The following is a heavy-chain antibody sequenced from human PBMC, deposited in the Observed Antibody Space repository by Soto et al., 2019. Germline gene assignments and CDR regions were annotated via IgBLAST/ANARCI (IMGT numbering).Heavy chain of an antibody. CDR1: GFTVSSHA. J-gene: IGHJ3*01. CDR2: VTADGGT. CDR3: APHVSCSGGSCQYDAFAF. V-gene: IGHV3-23*01. Sequence: EVQVLESGGGLVQPGGSLRLSCEGSGFTVSSHAMTWIRQAPGKGPEWVSTVTADGGTYYADSVKGRFAMSRDTSENTLYVQMNSLGAEDTAAYYCAPHVSCSGGSCQYDAFAFRGQGTMVTVSS. D-gene: IGHD2-15*01.